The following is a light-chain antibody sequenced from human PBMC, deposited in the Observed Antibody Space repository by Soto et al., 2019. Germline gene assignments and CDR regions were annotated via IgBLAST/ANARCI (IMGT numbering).Light chain of an antibody. CDR1: SSNIGSNS. CDR3: AAWDDSLNGYV. J-gene: IGLJ1*01. CDR2: SND. V-gene: IGLV1-44*01. Sequence: QSALTQPPSASGIPGQRVTISCSGSSSNIGSNSVNWYQQLPGTAPKLLIYSNDRRPSGVPDRFSGSKSGTSASLAISGLQSEDEADYYCAAWDDSLNGYVFGTGTKVTVL.